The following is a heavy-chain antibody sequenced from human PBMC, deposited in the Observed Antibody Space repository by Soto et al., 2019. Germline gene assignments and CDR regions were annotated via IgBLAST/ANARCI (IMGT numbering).Heavy chain of an antibody. Sequence: AGSLRLSCAASGFTFDNYAIHWVRQAPGNGLEWVAVISYDGGNKNHADSVKGRFTISRDNSKNTLFLQMNNLRAEDTAVYYCARDGWLYYDSTSQGMDVWGQGTTVTVSS. D-gene: IGHD3-22*01. V-gene: IGHV3-30-3*01. CDR3: ARDGWLYYDSTSQGMDV. CDR2: ISYDGGNK. J-gene: IGHJ6*02. CDR1: GFTFDNYA.